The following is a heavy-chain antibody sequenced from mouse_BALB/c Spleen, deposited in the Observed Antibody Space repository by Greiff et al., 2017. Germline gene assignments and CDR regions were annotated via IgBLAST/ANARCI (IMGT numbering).Heavy chain of an antibody. CDR1: GYTFTSYW. Sequence: VKLVESGAELAKPGASVKMSCKASGYTFTSYWMHWVKQRPGQGLEWIGYINPSTGYTEYNQKFKDKATLTADKSSSTAYMQLSSLTSEDSAVYYCARDGSSYYFDYWGQGTTLTVSS. CDR2: INPSTGYT. V-gene: IGHV1-7*01. CDR3: ARDGSSYYFDY. D-gene: IGHD1-1*01. J-gene: IGHJ2*01.